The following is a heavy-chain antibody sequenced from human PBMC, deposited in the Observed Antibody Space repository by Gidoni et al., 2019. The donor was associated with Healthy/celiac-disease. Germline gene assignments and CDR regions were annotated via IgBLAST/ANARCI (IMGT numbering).Heavy chain of an antibody. J-gene: IGHJ3*02. V-gene: IGHV3-64D*09. Sequence: EVQLVESGGGLVQPGGSLRLSCSASGFTFSSYAMHWVSQAPGKGLEYVSAISSNGGSTYYADSVKGRFTISRDNSKNTLYLQMSSLRAEDTAVYYCVKEFMAIGEGDAFDIWGQGTMVTVSS. CDR2: ISSNGGST. CDR1: GFTFSSYA. D-gene: IGHD5-12*01. CDR3: VKEFMAIGEGDAFDI.